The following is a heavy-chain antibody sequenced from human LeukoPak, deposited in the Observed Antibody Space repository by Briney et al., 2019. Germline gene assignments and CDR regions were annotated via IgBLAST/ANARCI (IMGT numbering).Heavy chain of an antibody. Sequence: QPGGSLRLSCAASGFTFSSYAMSWVRQAPGKGLEWVSAISGSGGSTYYADSVKGRFTISRDNSKNTLYLQMNSLRAEDTAVYYCAKAPSGTYFYGMDVWGQGTTVTVSS. CDR2: ISGSGGST. V-gene: IGHV3-23*01. D-gene: IGHD1-26*01. CDR3: AKAPSGTYFYGMDV. J-gene: IGHJ6*02. CDR1: GFTFSSYA.